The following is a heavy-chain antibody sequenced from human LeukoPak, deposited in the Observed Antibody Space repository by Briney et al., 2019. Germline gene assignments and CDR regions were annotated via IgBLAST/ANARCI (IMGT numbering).Heavy chain of an antibody. CDR2: IRYDGSNK. CDR3: ARSLLAYYYDSSGYYYAY. J-gene: IGHJ4*02. CDR1: GFTFSSYG. V-gene: IGHV3-30*02. D-gene: IGHD3-22*01. Sequence: GGSLRLSCAASGFTFSSYGMHWVRQAPGKGLEWVAFIRYDGSNKYYADSVKGRFTISRDNSKNTLYLQMNSLRAEDTAVYYCARSLLAYYYDSSGYYYAYWGQGTLVTVSS.